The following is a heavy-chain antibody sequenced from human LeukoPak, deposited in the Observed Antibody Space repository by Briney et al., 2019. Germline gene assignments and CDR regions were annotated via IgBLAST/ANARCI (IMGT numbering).Heavy chain of an antibody. D-gene: IGHD6-19*01. CDR2: INHSGST. J-gene: IGHJ6*02. CDR1: GGSFSGYY. CDR3: ARGSSLLSGWSGYYYGMGV. V-gene: IGHV4-34*01. Sequence: SETLSLTCAVYGGSFSGYYWSWIRQPPGKGLEWIGEINHSGSTNYNPSLKSRVTISVDTSKNQFSLKLSSVTAADTAVYYCARGSSLLSGWSGYYYGMGVWGQGTTVTVSS.